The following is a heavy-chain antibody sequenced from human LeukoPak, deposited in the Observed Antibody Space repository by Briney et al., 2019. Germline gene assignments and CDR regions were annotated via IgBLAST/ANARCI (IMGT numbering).Heavy chain of an antibody. CDR2: TSGNGVKT. Sequence: GGSLRLSCAASGLTFSSYAMSWVRQAPGKGLEWVSATSGNGVKTYYADSVKGRFAISRDNSKNTLYLQMNSLRAEDMAVYYCARDRSYAFDYWGQGTLVTVSS. J-gene: IGHJ4*02. D-gene: IGHD3-16*01. CDR3: ARDRSYAFDY. V-gene: IGHV3-23*01. CDR1: GLTFSSYA.